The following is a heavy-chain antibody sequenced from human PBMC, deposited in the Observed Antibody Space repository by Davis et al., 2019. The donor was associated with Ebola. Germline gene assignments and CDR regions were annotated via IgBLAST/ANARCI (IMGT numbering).Heavy chain of an antibody. Sequence: GESLKISCEASGFTVSTNYMSWVRQAPGKGLEWVSVIYSGGSTDYADSVKGRFTISRDNSKNTLYLQMNSLRAEDTAVYYCARGGLKHFDYWGQGTLVTVSS. J-gene: IGHJ4*02. CDR2: IYSGGST. CDR1: GFTVSTNY. CDR3: ARGGLKHFDY. V-gene: IGHV3-66*01. D-gene: IGHD4/OR15-4a*01.